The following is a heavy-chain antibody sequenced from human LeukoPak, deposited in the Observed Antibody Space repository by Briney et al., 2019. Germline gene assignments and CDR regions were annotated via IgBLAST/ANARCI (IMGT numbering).Heavy chain of an antibody. Sequence: GGSLRLSCAASGFTISSYAMSWVRQAPGKGLEWVSAISGSGGSTYYADSVKGRFTISRDNSKNTLYLQMNSLRAEDTAVYYCAKDQANSYGSRGRGVTYGMDVWGQGTTVTVSS. V-gene: IGHV3-23*01. CDR3: AKDQANSYGSRGRGVTYGMDV. CDR2: ISGSGGST. J-gene: IGHJ6*02. CDR1: GFTISSYA. D-gene: IGHD5-18*01.